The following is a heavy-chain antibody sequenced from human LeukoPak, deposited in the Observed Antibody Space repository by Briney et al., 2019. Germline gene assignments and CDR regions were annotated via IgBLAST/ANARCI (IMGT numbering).Heavy chain of an antibody. CDR1: GFTFSSYS. V-gene: IGHV3-21*01. CDR3: ARSLIVVVTAAWYFDL. D-gene: IGHD2-21*02. Sequence: GGSLRLSCAASGFTFSSYSMNWVRQAPGKGLEWVSFISSSSSYIYYADSVKGRFTISRDNAKNSLYLQMNSLRAEDTAVYYCARSLIVVVTAAWYFDLWGRGTLVTVSS. J-gene: IGHJ2*01. CDR2: ISSSSSYI.